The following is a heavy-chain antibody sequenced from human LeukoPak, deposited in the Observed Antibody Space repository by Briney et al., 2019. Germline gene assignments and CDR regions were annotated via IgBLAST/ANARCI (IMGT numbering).Heavy chain of an antibody. J-gene: IGHJ4*02. D-gene: IGHD2-2*01. CDR1: GYTFTSYG. Sequence: GASVKVSCKASGYTFTSYGISWVRQAPGQGLEWMGWISAYNGNTNYAQKLQGRVTMTTDTSTSTAYMELRSLRSDDTAVYYCARVGYCSSTSCCAGDYWGQGTLVTVSS. CDR2: ISAYNGNT. V-gene: IGHV1-18*01. CDR3: ARVGYCSSTSCCAGDY.